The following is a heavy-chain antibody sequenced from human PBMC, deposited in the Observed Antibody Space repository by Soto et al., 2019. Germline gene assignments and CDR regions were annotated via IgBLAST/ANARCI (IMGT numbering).Heavy chain of an antibody. D-gene: IGHD6-19*01. CDR2: INHGGST. CDR3: ARSVAGQYYFDY. Sequence: PSETLSLTCAVYGGSFSGYYWSWIRQPPGKGLEWIGEINHGGSTNYNPSLKSRVTISVDTSKNQFSLKLSSVTAADTAVYYCARSVAGQYYFDYWGQGTLVTVSS. J-gene: IGHJ4*02. CDR1: GGSFSGYY. V-gene: IGHV4-34*01.